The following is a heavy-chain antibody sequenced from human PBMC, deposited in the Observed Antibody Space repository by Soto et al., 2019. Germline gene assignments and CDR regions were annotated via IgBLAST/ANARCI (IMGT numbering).Heavy chain of an antibody. CDR2: ISGSGGST. CDR1: GFTVSNTY. J-gene: IGHJ4*02. CDR3: AKRGSSGPFDY. Sequence: GGSLRLSCEVSGFTVSNTYMSWIRQAPGKGLEWVSAISGSGGSTYYADSVKGRFTISRDNSKNTLYLQMNSLRAEDTAVYYCAKRGSSGPFDYWGQGTLVTVSS. D-gene: IGHD6-19*01. V-gene: IGHV3-23*01.